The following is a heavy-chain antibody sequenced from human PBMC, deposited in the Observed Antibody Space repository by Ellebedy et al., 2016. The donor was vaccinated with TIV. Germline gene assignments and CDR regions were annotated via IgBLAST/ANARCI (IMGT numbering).Heavy chain of an antibody. D-gene: IGHD5-24*01. CDR1: GGSFSGYY. V-gene: IGHV4-34*01. J-gene: IGHJ4*02. CDR3: ARGAGWLRY. Sequence: MPSETLSLTCAVYGGSFSGYYWSWIRQPPGKGLEWIGEINHSGITNYNPSLKSRVTISVDTSKNQFSLKLRSVTAPDTAVYYCARGAGWLRYWGQGTLVTVSS. CDR2: INHSGIT.